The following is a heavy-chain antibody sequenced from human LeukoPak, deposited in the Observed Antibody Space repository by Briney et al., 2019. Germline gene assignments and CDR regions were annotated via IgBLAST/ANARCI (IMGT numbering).Heavy chain of an antibody. CDR2: INPNTGGT. CDR1: GYTFTGQD. D-gene: IGHD5-18*01. CDR3: ARTLIQLWTQTYFDY. Sequence: ASVKVSCKASGYTFTGQDMHWVRQAPGQGLEWMGWINPNTGGTNYAQKFQGRVTMTRDTTISTAYMELSWLTSDDTAVYYCARTLIQLWTQTYFDYWGQGTLVTVSS. J-gene: IGHJ4*02. V-gene: IGHV1-2*02.